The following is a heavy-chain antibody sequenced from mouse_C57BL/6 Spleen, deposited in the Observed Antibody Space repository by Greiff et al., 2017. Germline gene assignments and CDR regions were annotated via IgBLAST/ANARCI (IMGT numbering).Heavy chain of an antibody. CDR3: ARWDGNYVGYFDV. CDR2: IYPGSGST. V-gene: IGHV1-55*01. Sequence: QVQLQQSGAELVKPGASVKMSCKASGYTFTSYWITWVKQRPGQGLEWIGDIYPGSGSTNYNEKFKSKATLTVDTSSSTAYMQLSSLTSEDSAVYYCARWDGNYVGYFDVWGTGTTVTVSS. D-gene: IGHD2-1*01. CDR1: GYTFTSYW. J-gene: IGHJ1*03.